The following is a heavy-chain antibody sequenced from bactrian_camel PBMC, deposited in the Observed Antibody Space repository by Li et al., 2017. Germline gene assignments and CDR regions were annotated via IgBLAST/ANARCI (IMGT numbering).Heavy chain of an antibody. J-gene: IGHJ4*01. CDR3: AADRLKCLSTNPRGEWNY. CDR2: IDSDGTK. V-gene: IGHV3S53*01. D-gene: IGHD2*01. CDR1: GDTIGRYC. Sequence: HVQLVESGGGSVQAGGSLRLSCAASGDTIGRYCMGWFRQIPDKEREGIAHIDSDGTKIYASSLKGRFLISQGNAKNTVYLQMNNLKPEDTAMYYCAADRLKCLSTNPRGEWNYWGRGTQVTVS.